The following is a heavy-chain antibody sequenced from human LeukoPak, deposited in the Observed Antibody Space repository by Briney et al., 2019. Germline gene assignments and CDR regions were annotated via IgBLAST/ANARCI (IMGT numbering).Heavy chain of an antibody. CDR3: AKVVVGALRPYAFDI. D-gene: IGHD1-26*01. V-gene: IGHV3-23*01. CDR2: ISGSGGST. CDR1: GFTVSSNY. Sequence: GGSLRLSCAASGFTVSSNYMSWVRQAPGKGLEWVSAISGSGGSTYYADSVKGRFTISRDNSKNTLYLQMNSLRAEDTAVYYCAKVVVGALRPYAFDIWGQGTMVTVSS. J-gene: IGHJ3*02.